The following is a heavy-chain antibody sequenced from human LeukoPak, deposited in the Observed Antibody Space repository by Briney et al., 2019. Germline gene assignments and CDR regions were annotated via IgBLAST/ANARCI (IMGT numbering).Heavy chain of an antibody. D-gene: IGHD2-15*01. CDR3: ARVYCSGGSCYLDY. CDR1: GGSISSGGYY. J-gene: IGHJ4*02. Sequence: SETLSLTCTVSGGSISSGGYYWSWIRQHPGKGREWIGNIYYSGSTSYNPSLKSRVTISVDTSKNQFSLRLSSVTAADTAVYYCARVYCSGGSCYLDYWGQGTLVTVSS. V-gene: IGHV4-31*03. CDR2: IYYSGST.